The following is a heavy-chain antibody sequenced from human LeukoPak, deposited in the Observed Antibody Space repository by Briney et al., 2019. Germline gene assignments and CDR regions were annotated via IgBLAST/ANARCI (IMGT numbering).Heavy chain of an antibody. CDR2: ISYDGSNK. Sequence: PGGSLRLSCAASGFTFSSYGMHWVRQAPGKGLEWVAVISYDGSNKNYADSVKGRFTISRDNSKNTLYLQMNSLRAEDTAVYYCAKGLRYSDNWGQGTLVTVSS. CDR1: GFTFSSYG. V-gene: IGHV3-30*18. CDR3: AKGLRYSDN. D-gene: IGHD3-9*01. J-gene: IGHJ4*02.